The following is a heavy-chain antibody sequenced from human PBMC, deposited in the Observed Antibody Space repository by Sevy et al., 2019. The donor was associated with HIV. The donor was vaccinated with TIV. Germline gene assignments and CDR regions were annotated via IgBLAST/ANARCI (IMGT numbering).Heavy chain of an antibody. V-gene: IGHV3-11*06. Sequence: GGSLRLSCVASGFTFSDYYMSWIRQAPGKGLEWVSYISTGSTYTNYADSVKGRFTVSRDNSENSLYLQMNSLRAEDTAVYYCASVRYNYGSYYFDYWGQGTLVTVSS. CDR3: ASVRYNYGSYYFDY. CDR2: ISTGSTYT. J-gene: IGHJ4*02. CDR1: GFTFSDYY. D-gene: IGHD5-18*01.